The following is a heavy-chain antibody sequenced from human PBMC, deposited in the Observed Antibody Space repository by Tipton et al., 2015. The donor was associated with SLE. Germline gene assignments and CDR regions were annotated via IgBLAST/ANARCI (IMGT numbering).Heavy chain of an antibody. V-gene: IGHV1-69*01. J-gene: IGHJ4*02. Sequence: QSGPEAKKPGSSVKVSCKASGGTFSSSAISWVRQAPGQGIEWIGGIIPMFATTNNAQRFQGRVTFTADETTITAYMDLSSLSSEDTDVYFCAREESGGYWDYWGQGILVTVSS. D-gene: IGHD2-15*01. CDR3: AREESGGYWDY. CDR1: GGTFSSSA. CDR2: IIPMFATT.